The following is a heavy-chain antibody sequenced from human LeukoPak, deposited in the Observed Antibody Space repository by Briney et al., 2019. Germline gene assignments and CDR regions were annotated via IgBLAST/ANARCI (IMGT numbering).Heavy chain of an antibody. J-gene: IGHJ4*02. CDR1: GFTFSSYA. D-gene: IGHD6-13*01. CDR3: ARVYSKTSSSRNF. Sequence: GGSLRLSCAASGFTFSSYAMHWARQAPGKGLEWVAVISYDGSNKYYADSVKGRFTISRDNSKNTLYLQMNSLRAEDTAVYYCARVYSKTSSSRNFWGQGTLVTVSS. V-gene: IGHV3-30-3*01. CDR2: ISYDGSNK.